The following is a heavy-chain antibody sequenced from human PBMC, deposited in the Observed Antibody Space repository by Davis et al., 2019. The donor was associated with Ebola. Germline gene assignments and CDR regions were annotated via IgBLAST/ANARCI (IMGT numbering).Heavy chain of an antibody. V-gene: IGHV1-8*01. D-gene: IGHD1-26*01. CDR2: MNPNSGNT. J-gene: IGHJ4*02. Sequence: AASVKVSCKASGYTFTSYDINWVRQATGQGLEWMGWMNPNSGNTGYAQKFQGRVTMTRNTSINTAYMELSGLGSDDTAVYYCARSIQVLGATGPGYWGQGTLVTVSS. CDR1: GYTFTSYD. CDR3: ARSIQVLGATGPGY.